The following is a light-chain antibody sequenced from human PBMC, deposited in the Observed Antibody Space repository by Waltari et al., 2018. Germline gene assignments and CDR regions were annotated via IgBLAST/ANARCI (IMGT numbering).Light chain of an antibody. CDR3: QVGETGRDDVI. J-gene: IGLJ2*01. V-gene: IGLV3-21*01. Sequence: SYVLTQPPSVSVAPGETAGITCEGTHIGSKSVHWYQQKPGQAPMMVIYHDSDRPPGIPERFSGSNSGNMATLTISRVGAGDEAEYYCQVGETGRDDVIFGGGTKVTVL. CDR1: HIGSKS. CDR2: HDS.